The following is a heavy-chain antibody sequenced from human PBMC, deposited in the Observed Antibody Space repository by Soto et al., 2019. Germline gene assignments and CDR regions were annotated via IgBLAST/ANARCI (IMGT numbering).Heavy chain of an antibody. Sequence: QVQLVQSGAEVKKPGASVKVSCKAPRYIFTAYFMHWVRQAPGQGLEWMGWINPNNGATHYGLSFKGRVTMTSYTSISTAYMELSSLRSDDTAVYYCASLDPGARFDPWGQGTLVIVSS. CDR1: RYIFTAYF. J-gene: IGHJ5*02. V-gene: IGHV1-2*02. CDR2: INPNNGAT. CDR3: ASLDPGARFDP.